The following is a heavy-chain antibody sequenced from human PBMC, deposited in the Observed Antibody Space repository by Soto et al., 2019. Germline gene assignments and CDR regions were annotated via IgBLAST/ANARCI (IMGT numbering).Heavy chain of an antibody. V-gene: IGHV4-30-2*01. CDR3: VRESAPSGPNYFDT. D-gene: IGHD6-13*01. J-gene: IGHJ5*02. CDR2: ISHSEST. CDR1: GGSITRGPSS. Sequence: SETLSLTCSVSGGSITRGPSSWNWVRQPPGKGLEWIAYISHSESTYYNPSPKGRVTVSVDRSKNQFSLKLDSVSAADTAIYYCVRESAPSGPNYFDTWGPGTLVTVSS.